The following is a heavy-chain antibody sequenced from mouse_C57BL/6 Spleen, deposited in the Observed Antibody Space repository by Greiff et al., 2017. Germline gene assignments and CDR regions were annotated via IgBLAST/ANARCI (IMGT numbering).Heavy chain of an antibody. J-gene: IGHJ3*01. D-gene: IGHD2-4*01. CDR1: GFNIKNTY. V-gene: IGHV14-3*01. CDR3: ARGGGYDYVWFAY. CDR2: INPANGNT. Sequence: EVQLQQSVAELVRPGASVQLSCTASGFNIKNTYMHWVKQRPEQGLEWIGRINPANGNTKYAPKFQGKATITADTSYHTAYLQLSSLTSEDTAIYYCARGGGYDYVWFAYWGQGTLVTVAA.